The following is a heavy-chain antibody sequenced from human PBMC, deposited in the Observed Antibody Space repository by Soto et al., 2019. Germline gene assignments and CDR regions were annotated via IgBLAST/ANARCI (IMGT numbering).Heavy chain of an antibody. CDR3: ERDLGSYRRVGFDY. D-gene: IGHD3-16*02. V-gene: IGHV4-59*01. Sequence: SETLSLTCTVSGGSISSYYWSWIRQPPGKGLEWIGYIYYSGSTNYNPSLKSRVTISVDTSKNQFSLKLSSVTAADTAVYYCERDLGSYRRVGFDYWGQGTLVTVSS. CDR1: GGSISSYY. CDR2: IYYSGST. J-gene: IGHJ4*02.